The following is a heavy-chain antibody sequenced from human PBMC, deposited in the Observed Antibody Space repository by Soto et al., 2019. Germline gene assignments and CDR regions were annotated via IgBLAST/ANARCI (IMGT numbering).Heavy chain of an antibody. D-gene: IGHD6-6*01. CDR2: TSVYNGNT. V-gene: IGHV1-18*01. J-gene: IGHJ3*02. CDR3: ARRGHYSSSPLSNAFDI. Sequence: VPLVQSGAEVKKPGASVTVSCEASGYTFTSYGISWVRQAPGPGLEWMGWTSVYNGNTNYAQKLQGRVTMTTDTSTNTAYIDLRSLRSDDTAVYYCARRGHYSSSPLSNAFDIWGQGTMVTVAS. CDR1: GYTFTSYG.